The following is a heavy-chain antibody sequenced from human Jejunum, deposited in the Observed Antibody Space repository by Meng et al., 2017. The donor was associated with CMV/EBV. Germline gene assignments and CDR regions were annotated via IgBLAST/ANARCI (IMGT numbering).Heavy chain of an antibody. V-gene: IGHV3-30-3*01. CDR1: GFTFSTYI. CDR2: ISSVGSNK. D-gene: IGHD5-24*01. J-gene: IGHJ4*02. Sequence: QVLLVESGGGVVQPGRSLRLSCAASGFTFSTYIIHWVRQAPGKGLEWVAVISSVGSNKYYADSVKGRFTISRDNSKNTLYLQMNSLRAEDTAVYYCARGHDGYNYLFDYWGQGTLVTVSS. CDR3: ARGHDGYNYLFDY.